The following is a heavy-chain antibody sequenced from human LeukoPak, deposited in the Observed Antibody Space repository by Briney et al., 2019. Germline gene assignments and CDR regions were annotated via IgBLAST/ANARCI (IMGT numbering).Heavy chain of an antibody. CDR1: GFTFSSYE. J-gene: IGHJ4*01. CDR3: TRDADGHFDW. V-gene: IGHV3-48*03. CDR2: ISSRGTTI. D-gene: IGHD5-24*01. Sequence: PGGSLRLSCAVSGFTFSSYEMNWVRQAPGKGLEWVSYISSRGTTIYYVDSVKGRFTISRDNAKNSLYLQMNSLRDEDTAVYYCTRDADGHFDWWGQGTLVTVSS.